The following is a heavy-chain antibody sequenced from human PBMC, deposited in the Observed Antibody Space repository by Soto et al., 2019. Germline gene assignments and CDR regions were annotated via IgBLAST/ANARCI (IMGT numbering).Heavy chain of an antibody. CDR3: ARDLQFYSDSSGYRDVFDI. Sequence: QVQLVQSGTEVKKPGASVKVSCKASGYIFTTYGISWVRQAPGQGLEWMGWISANNGNTYYAQKFQGRVTMNTDTPTRTIYMELRRLRSDDTAVYYCARDLQFYSDSSGYRDVFDIWGQGTMVTVSS. CDR1: GYIFTTYG. CDR2: ISANNGNT. J-gene: IGHJ3*02. D-gene: IGHD3-22*01. V-gene: IGHV1-18*01.